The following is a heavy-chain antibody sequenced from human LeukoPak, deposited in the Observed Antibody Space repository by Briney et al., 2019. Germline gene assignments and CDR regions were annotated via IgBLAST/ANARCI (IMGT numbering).Heavy chain of an antibody. Sequence: SETLSLTCTVSGGSISSYYWSWIRQPPGKGLEWIGYIYYSGSTNYNPSLKSRVTISVDTSKNQFSLKLSSVTAADTAVYYCGGGGTIAAAGVDYWGQGTLVTVSS. CDR2: IYYSGST. D-gene: IGHD6-13*01. V-gene: IGHV4-59*01. CDR3: GGGGTIAAAGVDY. J-gene: IGHJ4*02. CDR1: GGSISSYY.